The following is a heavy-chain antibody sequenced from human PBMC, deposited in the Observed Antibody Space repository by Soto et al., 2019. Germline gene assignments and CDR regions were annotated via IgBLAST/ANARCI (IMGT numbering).Heavy chain of an antibody. CDR3: ARGRRGVVPAASSYYYGMDV. V-gene: IGHV1-69*13. CDR2: IIPIFGTA. D-gene: IGHD2-2*01. Sequence: SVKVSCKASGGTFSSYAISWVRQAPGQGLEWMGGIIPIFGTANYAQKFQGRVTITADGSTSTAYMELSSLRSEDTAVYYCARGRRGVVPAASSYYYGMDVWGQGTTVTVSS. J-gene: IGHJ6*02. CDR1: GGTFSSYA.